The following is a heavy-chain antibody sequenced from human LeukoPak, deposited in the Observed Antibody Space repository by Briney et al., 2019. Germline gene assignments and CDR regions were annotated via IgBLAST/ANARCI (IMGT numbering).Heavy chain of an antibody. CDR3: ARYGYIPHAPYAFDI. CDR2: IYYSGST. J-gene: IGHJ3*02. D-gene: IGHD1-1*01. CDR1: GGSISSGDYY. V-gene: IGHV4-30-4*08. Sequence: SETLSLTCTVSGGSISSGDYYWSWIRQPPGKGLEWIGYIYYSGSTYYNPSLKSRVTVSVDTSKNQFSLKLSSVTAADTAVYYCARYGYIPHAPYAFDIWGQGTMVTVSS.